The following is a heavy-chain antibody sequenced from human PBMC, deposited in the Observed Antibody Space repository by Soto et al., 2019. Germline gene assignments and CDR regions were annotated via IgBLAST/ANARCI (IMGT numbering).Heavy chain of an antibody. J-gene: IGHJ5*02. CDR1: GGSISSYY. CDR3: ARSQDVIWFDP. Sequence: TSETLSLTCTVSGGSISSYYWNWIRQPPGKGLEWIGYIYYSGSPNYNASLKSRVTISLDRSKNQFSLKLSSVTAADTAVYYCARSQDVIWFDPWGQGALVTVSS. CDR2: IYYSGSP. D-gene: IGHD2-21*01. V-gene: IGHV4-59*01.